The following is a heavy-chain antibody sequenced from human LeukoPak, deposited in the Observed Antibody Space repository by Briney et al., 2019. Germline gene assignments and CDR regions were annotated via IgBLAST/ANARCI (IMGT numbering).Heavy chain of an antibody. D-gene: IGHD6-13*01. CDR2: IKQDGSEK. V-gene: IGHV3-7*01. J-gene: IGHJ5*02. CDR1: GFTFSSHW. CDR3: ASLSAAAGTWWFDP. Sequence: SGGSLRLSCAASGFTFSSHWMSWVRQAPGKGLEWVANIKQDGSEKYYVDSVKGRFTISRDNAKNSLYLQMNSLRAEDTAVYYCASLSAAAGTWWFDPWGQGTLDTVSS.